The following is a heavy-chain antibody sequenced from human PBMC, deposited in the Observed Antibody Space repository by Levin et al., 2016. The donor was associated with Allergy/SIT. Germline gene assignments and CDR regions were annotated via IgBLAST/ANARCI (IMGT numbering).Heavy chain of an antibody. CDR1: GFTFSSYW. J-gene: IGHJ6*03. Sequence: GESLKISCAASGFTFSSYWMHWVRQAPGKGLVWVSRINSDGSSTSYADSVKGRFTISRDNAKNTLYLQMNSLRAEDTAVYYCARDRPYSSSWSDYYYYYYMDVWGKGTTVTVSS. D-gene: IGHD6-13*01. CDR3: ARDRPYSSSWSDYYYYYYMDV. CDR2: INSDGSST. V-gene: IGHV3-74*01.